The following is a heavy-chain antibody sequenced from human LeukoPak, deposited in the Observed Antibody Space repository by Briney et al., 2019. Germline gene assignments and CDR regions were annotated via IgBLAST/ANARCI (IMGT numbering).Heavy chain of an antibody. D-gene: IGHD1-14*01. CDR2: INHSGSN. CDR1: GGSFSGYY. J-gene: IGHJ4*02. V-gene: IGHV4-34*01. Sequence: SETLSLTCAVYGGSFSGYYWSWIRQPPGKGLEWNGEINHSGSNNYNPSLKRRVTISVATSKNQFSLKLTSVTAADTAVYYCARVSRGGRPGVDYWGQGTLVTVSS. CDR3: ARVSRGGRPGVDY.